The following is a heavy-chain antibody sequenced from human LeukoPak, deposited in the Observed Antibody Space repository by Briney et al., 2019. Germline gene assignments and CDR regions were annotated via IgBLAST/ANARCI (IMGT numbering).Heavy chain of an antibody. D-gene: IGHD6-19*01. V-gene: IGHV3-48*02. Sequence: PGGSLRLSCAASGFTFSSYSFTWVRQAPGKGLEWISYISSSTSAIYYADSVKGRFTIPRDNAKNSLYLQMESLRDDDTAVYYCARERLGWYKDYWGQGTLVTVSS. CDR1: GFTFSSYS. CDR2: ISSSTSAI. J-gene: IGHJ4*02. CDR3: ARERLGWYKDY.